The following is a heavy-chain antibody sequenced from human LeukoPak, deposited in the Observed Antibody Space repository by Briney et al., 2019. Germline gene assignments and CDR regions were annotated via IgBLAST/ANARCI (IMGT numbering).Heavy chain of an antibody. Sequence: PGGSLRLSCAASGFTFSSYWMSWVRQAPGKGLEWVANIKQDGSEKYYVDSVKGRFTISRDNAKNSLYLQMNSLRAEDTAVYYCARKHSYYYDSSGYHLDYWGQGTLVTVSS. D-gene: IGHD3-22*01. CDR3: ARKHSYYYDSSGYHLDY. V-gene: IGHV3-7*01. CDR2: IKQDGSEK. CDR1: GFTFSSYW. J-gene: IGHJ4*02.